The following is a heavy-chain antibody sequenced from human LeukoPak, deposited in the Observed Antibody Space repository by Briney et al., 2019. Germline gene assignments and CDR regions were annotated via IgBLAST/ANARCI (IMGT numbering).Heavy chain of an antibody. CDR1: GYSFTSHW. J-gene: IGHJ4*02. D-gene: IGHD3-10*01. CDR3: ARLRWPRGGRSSFDY. CDR2: VNPDDSDT. Sequence: GESLKISCKGSGYSFTSHWIGWVRQMPEKGLEWMGIVNPDDSDTIYSPSFQGQVTISADESITTAYLQWSSLKASDTAMYYCARLRWPRGGRSSFDYWGQGALVTVSS. V-gene: IGHV5-51*01.